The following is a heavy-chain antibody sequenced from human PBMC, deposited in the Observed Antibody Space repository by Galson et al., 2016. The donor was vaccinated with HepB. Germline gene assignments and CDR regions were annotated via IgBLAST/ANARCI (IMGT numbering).Heavy chain of an antibody. CDR2: MNPTTGQT. CDR3: ARGSATATFAYFDL. D-gene: IGHD2-15*01. J-gene: IGHJ4*02. CDR1: GYTFTSHD. Sequence: SVKVSCKASGYTFTSHDINWVRQATGQGLEWMGWMNPTTGQTGYAQKFQGRVTMTRDTSMGTAYMELNSLRSEDTAVYYCARGSATATFAYFDLWGLGTLVTVSS. V-gene: IGHV1-8*01.